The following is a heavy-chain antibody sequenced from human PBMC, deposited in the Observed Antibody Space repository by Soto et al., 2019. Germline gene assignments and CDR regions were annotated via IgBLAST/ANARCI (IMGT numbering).Heavy chain of an antibody. D-gene: IGHD1-1*01. CDR3: ARDVETGMFDY. J-gene: IGHJ4*02. CDR1: GGSISSGDYY. Sequence: PSETLSLTCTVPGGSISSGDYYWSWIRQPPGKGLEWIGYIYYSGSTYYNPSLKSRVTISVDTSKNQFSLKLSSVTAADTAVYYCARDVETGMFDYWGQGTLVTVSS. V-gene: IGHV4-30-4*01. CDR2: IYYSGST.